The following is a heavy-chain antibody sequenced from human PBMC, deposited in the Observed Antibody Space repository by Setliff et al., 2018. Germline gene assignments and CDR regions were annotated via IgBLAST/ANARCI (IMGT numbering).Heavy chain of an antibody. CDR1: GYSISSGYY. CDR2: IYHSGST. J-gene: IGHJ5*02. V-gene: IGHV4-38-2*01. D-gene: IGHD3-22*01. CDR3: AKGPDSSGYQGWFDP. Sequence: SETLSLTCAVSGYSISSGYYWGWIRQPPGKGLEWIGSIYHSGSTYYNPSLKSRVTISVDTSKNQFSLKLSSVTAADTAVYYCAKGPDSSGYQGWFDPWGQGTLVTAPQ.